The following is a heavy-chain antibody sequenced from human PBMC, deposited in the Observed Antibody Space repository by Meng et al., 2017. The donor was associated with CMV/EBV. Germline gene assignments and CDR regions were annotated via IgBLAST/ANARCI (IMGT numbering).Heavy chain of an antibody. V-gene: IGHV4-34*01. J-gene: IGHJ4*02. CDR1: GGSFSVYY. D-gene: IGHD4-23*01. CDR3: ARVLRWNGVIDY. Sequence: QVRLQQLGVGVMKPSESLSLYLAVLGGSFSVYYWSGIRQPPGKGLEWIGDINHSGSTNYNPSLKSRVTMSVETSKNQFSLKLSSVTAAGTAVYYCARVLRWNGVIDYWGQGTLVTVSS. CDR2: INHSGST.